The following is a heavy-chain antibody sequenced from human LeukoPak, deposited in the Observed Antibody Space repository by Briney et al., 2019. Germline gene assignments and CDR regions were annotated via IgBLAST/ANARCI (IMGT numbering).Heavy chain of an antibody. CDR3: ASRGYSYGYSWFDP. CDR2: MSPNSGNT. CDR1: GYTFTSYD. D-gene: IGHD5-18*01. V-gene: IGHV1-8*03. J-gene: IGHJ5*02. Sequence: GASVKVSCKAFGYTFTSYDINWVRQATGQGLEWMGWMSPNSGNTGYAQKFQGRVTITRNTSISTAYMELSSLRSEDTAVYYCASRGYSYGYSWFDPWGQGTLVTVSS.